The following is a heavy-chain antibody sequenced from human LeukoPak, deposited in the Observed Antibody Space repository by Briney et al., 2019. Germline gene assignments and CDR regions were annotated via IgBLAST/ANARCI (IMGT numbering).Heavy chain of an antibody. J-gene: IGHJ4*02. V-gene: IGHV3-66*01. D-gene: IGHD1-26*01. CDR1: GFTVSSNY. Sequence: GGSLRLSCAASGFTVSSNYMSWVRQAPGKGLEWVSVIYSGGSTDYADSVKGRFTISRDNSKNTLYLQMNSLRAEDTAVYYCASALRIYYYFDYWGQGTLVTVSS. CDR2: IYSGGST. CDR3: ASALRIYYYFDY.